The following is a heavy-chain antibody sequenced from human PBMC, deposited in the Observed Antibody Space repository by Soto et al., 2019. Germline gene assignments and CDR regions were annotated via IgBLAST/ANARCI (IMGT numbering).Heavy chain of an antibody. J-gene: IGHJ4*02. Sequence: ASVKVSCKASGYTFTSYGISWVRQAPGQGLEWMGWISAYNGNTNYAQKLQGRVTMTTDTSTSTAYMELRSLRSDDTAVYYCARDQVVSTIFCLVRSDYCGQRSPVIGSS. CDR3: ARDQVVSTIFCLVRSDY. CDR2: ISAYNGNT. D-gene: IGHD3-9*01. CDR1: GYTFTSYG. V-gene: IGHV1-18*01.